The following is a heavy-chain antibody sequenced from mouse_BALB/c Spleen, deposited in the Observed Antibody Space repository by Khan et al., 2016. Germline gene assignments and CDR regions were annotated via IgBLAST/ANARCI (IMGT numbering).Heavy chain of an antibody. J-gene: IGHJ4*01. V-gene: IGHV2-9*02. CDR3: ARDSSGYAMDY. CDR1: GFSLTSYG. D-gene: IGHD3-1*01. CDR2: IWAGGST. Sequence: QMQLEESGPGLVAPSQSLSITCSVSGFSLTSYGVHWVRQPPGKGLEWLGVIWAGGSTNYNSALMSRLSISKDNSNSQVFLKMTSLQTDDTALYYCARDSSGYAMDYWGQGTSVTVSS.